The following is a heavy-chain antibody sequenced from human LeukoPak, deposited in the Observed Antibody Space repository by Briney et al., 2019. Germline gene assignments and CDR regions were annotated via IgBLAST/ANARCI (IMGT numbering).Heavy chain of an antibody. V-gene: IGHV3-11*01. CDR3: ASRVGSGWPFQH. J-gene: IGHJ1*01. CDR1: GFTFSDYY. Sequence: GGSLRLSCAVSGFTFSDYYMSWIRQAPGKGLEWVSYISSSGSTIYYADSVKGRFTISRDNAKNSLYLQMNSLRAEDTAVYYCASRVGSGWPFQHWGPGTLVTVSS. D-gene: IGHD6-19*01. CDR2: ISSSGSTI.